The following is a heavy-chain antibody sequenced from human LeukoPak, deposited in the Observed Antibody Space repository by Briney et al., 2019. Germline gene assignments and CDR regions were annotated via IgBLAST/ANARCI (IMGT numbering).Heavy chain of an antibody. CDR2: INSSSSYI. J-gene: IGHJ4*02. V-gene: IGHV3-21*01. Sequence: GGSLRLSCAASGFTFSSYSMNWVRQAPGKGLEWVSSINSSSSYIYYADSVKGRFTISRDNAKNSLYLQMNSLRAEDTAVYYCARAPWTAHYYYDSSGHQPPHYWGQGTLVTVSS. D-gene: IGHD3-22*01. CDR1: GFTFSSYS. CDR3: ARAPWTAHYYYDSSGHQPPHY.